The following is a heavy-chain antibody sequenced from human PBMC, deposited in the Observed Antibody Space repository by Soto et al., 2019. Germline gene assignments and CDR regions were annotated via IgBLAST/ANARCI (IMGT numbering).Heavy chain of an antibody. D-gene: IGHD2-21*02. CDR3: AKDQTDVTLFDY. V-gene: IGHV3-23*01. CDR2: ISGRGVDT. Sequence: GSLRLSCTASGFSFSSLAMSWVRQAPGKGLEWVSSISGRGVDTLYADSVKGRFTISRDNSRNTLYLQVNSLRAEDTAVYYCAKDQTDVTLFDYWGQGTLVTVSS. J-gene: IGHJ4*02. CDR1: GFSFSSLA.